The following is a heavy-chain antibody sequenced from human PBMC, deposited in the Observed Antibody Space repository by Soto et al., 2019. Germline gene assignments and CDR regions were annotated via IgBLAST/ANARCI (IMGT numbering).Heavy chain of an antibody. CDR1: GFNFSDHY. J-gene: IGHJ4*02. CDR3: ARHTSGWHYYDY. CDR2: ISGSSRYT. V-gene: IGHV3-11*06. Sequence: GGSLRLSCAASGFNFSDHYMNWIRQAPGKGLEWVSYISGSSRYTNFADSVKGRFTISRDNAKNSLYLQMNSLRAEDTAVYYCARHTSGWHYYDYWGQGTPVTVSS. D-gene: IGHD6-19*01.